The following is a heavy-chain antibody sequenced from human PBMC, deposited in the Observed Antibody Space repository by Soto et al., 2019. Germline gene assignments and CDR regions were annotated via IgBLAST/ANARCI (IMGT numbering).Heavy chain of an antibody. CDR1: GDSISSPNW. J-gene: IGHJ4*02. CDR3: AREGFDHRPDY. Sequence: QVQLQESGPGLVKPSETLSLTCAVSGDSISSPNWWSWYRQTPGKGLELIGEMFASGSSNYNPSLNGRVTISLDTSKNHFSLKLTSLTAADTAIYYCAREGFDHRPDYWCQGIPVTVSS. CDR2: MFASGSS. V-gene: IGHV4-4*02.